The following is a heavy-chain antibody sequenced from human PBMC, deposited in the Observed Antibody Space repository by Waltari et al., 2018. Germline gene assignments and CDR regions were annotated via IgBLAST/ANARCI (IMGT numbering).Heavy chain of an antibody. CDR1: GGSISSSTYY. D-gene: IGHD6-13*01. J-gene: IGHJ4*02. CDR2: VYYSGST. V-gene: IGHV4-39*07. Sequence: QLQLQESGPGLVKPSETLSLTCTVSGGSISSSTYYWGWIRQPPGKGLEWIGSVYYSGSTYYNPSLKSRVTISVDTSKNQFSLKLTSVTAADTAVYYCAREPGYSSSQENYWGQGTLVTVSS. CDR3: AREPGYSSSQENY.